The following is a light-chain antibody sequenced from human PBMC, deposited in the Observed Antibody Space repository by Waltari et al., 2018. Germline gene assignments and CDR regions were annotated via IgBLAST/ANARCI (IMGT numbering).Light chain of an antibody. Sequence: QSVLTQAPSASGTPGQRVTLSCPGSTSATGSHRVIWYQQLPGTAPQLLIYVNNQRPSGVPDRFSGSKSGTSASLAISGLQSDDEADYYCETWDDRLGGPVFGGGTKLTVL. V-gene: IGLV1-44*01. CDR3: ETWDDRLGGPV. CDR2: VNN. J-gene: IGLJ2*01. CDR1: TSATGSHR.